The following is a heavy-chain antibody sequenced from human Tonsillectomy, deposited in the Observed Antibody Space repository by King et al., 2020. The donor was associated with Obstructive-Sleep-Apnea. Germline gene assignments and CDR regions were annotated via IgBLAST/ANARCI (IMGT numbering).Heavy chain of an antibody. D-gene: IGHD6-19*01. V-gene: IGHV2-70*11. CDR1: GFSLSTGGMC. CDR2: IDWDDDK. J-gene: IGHJ4*02. Sequence: TLKESGPALVKPTQTLTLTCTFSGFSLSTGGMCVSWIRQPPGKALEWLARIDWDDDKYYNTSLKTRLTISKDTSKNQVVLTMTNMDPVDTATYYFARTKILRGPIAVVGTAHFDSWGQGTLVTVSS. CDR3: ARTKILRGPIAVVGTAHFDS.